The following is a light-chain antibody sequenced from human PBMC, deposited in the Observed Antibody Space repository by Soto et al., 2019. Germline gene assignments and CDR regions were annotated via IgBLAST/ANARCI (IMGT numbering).Light chain of an antibody. CDR1: QGVGDK. CDR3: QQYNNWPWT. V-gene: IGKV3-15*01. Sequence: MEMIQSAATLSASLGDTVTLSCRATQGVGDKLAWYQQKPGQAPRLLVYGASTRATDVPARFSGSGFGPEFTLTISSLQSEDFAVYYCQQYNNWPWTLGQGTKVDIK. CDR2: GAS. J-gene: IGKJ1*01.